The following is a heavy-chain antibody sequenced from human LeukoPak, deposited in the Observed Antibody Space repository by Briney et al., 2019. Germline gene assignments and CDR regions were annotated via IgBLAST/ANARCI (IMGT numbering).Heavy chain of an antibody. Sequence: KPSETLSLTCTVSGGSISSYYWSWIRQPPGKGLEWIGYIYYSGSTNYNPSLKSRVTISVDTSKNQFSLKLSSVTAADTAVYYCARHETIVATTFDYWGQGTLVTVSS. V-gene: IGHV4-59*08. J-gene: IGHJ4*02. D-gene: IGHD5-12*01. CDR2: IYYSGST. CDR3: ARHETIVATTFDY. CDR1: GGSISSYY.